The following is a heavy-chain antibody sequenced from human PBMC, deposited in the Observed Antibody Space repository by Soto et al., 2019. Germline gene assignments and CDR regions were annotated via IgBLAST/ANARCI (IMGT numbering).Heavy chain of an antibody. J-gene: IGHJ4*02. CDR2: INHSGST. CDR1: GGSFSGYY. Sequence: QVQLQQWGAGLLKPSETLSLTCAVYGGSFSGYYWSWIRQPPGKGLEWIGEINHSGSTNYNPSLKSLVTISVDTSKNQFSLKVSSVTAAHTAVYYCAREESGRADYWGQGTLVTVSS. D-gene: IGHD6-25*01. V-gene: IGHV4-34*01. CDR3: AREESGRADY.